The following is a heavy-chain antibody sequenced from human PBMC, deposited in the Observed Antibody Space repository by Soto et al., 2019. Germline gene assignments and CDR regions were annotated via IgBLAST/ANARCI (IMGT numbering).Heavy chain of an antibody. J-gene: IGHJ6*02. D-gene: IGHD3-3*01. Sequence: APVKVSCQAFGYTFTSFAMNWVRQAPGQGLEWRGWINNNTGKPTYAQGFTGRFVFSLDTSVSTAYLQICSPKAEDTAVYYCPRGPPIKIFGVVITYYYYYGMDVWGQGTTVTVSS. CDR1: GYTFTSFA. V-gene: IGHV7-4-1*01. CDR3: PRGPPIKIFGVVITYYYYYGMDV. CDR2: INNNTGKP.